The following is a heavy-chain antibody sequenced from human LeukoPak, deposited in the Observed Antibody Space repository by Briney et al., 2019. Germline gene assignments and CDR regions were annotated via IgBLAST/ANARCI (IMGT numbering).Heavy chain of an antibody. CDR1: GYTFTGYY. V-gene: IGHV1-2*02. CDR2: INPNSGGT. Sequence: ASVKVSCKASGYTFTGYYMHWVRQAPGQGLEWMGWINPNSGGTNYAQKFQGRVTMTRDTSISTAYMELSRLRSDDTAVYYCARGPVVPAAARKYNWFDLWGQGTLVTVSS. CDR3: ARGPVVPAAARKYNWFDL. D-gene: IGHD2-2*01. J-gene: IGHJ5*02.